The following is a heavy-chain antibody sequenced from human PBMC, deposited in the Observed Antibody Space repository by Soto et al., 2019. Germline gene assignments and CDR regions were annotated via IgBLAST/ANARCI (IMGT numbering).Heavy chain of an antibody. Sequence: PGGSLRLSCAASGFTFSSYWMSWVRQAPGKGLEWVANIKQDGSEKYYADSVKGRFTISRDNAKNSLYLQMNSLRDEDTAVYYCGREGPGSYYNEVYYYYGMDVWGQGTTFTVSS. CDR3: GREGPGSYYNEVYYYYGMDV. D-gene: IGHD3-10*01. J-gene: IGHJ6*02. CDR2: IKQDGSEK. V-gene: IGHV3-7*01. CDR1: GFTFSSYW.